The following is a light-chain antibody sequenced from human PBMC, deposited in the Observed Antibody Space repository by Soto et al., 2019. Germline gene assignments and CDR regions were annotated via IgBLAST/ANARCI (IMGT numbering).Light chain of an antibody. CDR1: SSNIGSDT. Sequence: QSVLTQPPSASGTPGQRVTISCSGSSSNIGSDTVNWYQQLPGTAPKLLIYSSNQRPSGIPDRFSGSKSGTSATLAISGLQSEDEADYYCAAWDNSLSGDVFGTGTKLTVL. J-gene: IGLJ1*01. CDR3: AAWDNSLSGDV. CDR2: SSN. V-gene: IGLV1-44*01.